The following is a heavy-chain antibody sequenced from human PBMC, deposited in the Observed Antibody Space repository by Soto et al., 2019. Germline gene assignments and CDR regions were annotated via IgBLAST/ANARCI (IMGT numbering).Heavy chain of an antibody. CDR2: ISSSSSYI. CDR1: GFTFSSYS. D-gene: IGHD3-3*01. V-gene: IGHV3-21*01. J-gene: IGHJ4*02. CDR3: ARGLPTYYDFWSGYLYFDY. Sequence: GGSLILSCAASGFTFSSYSMNWVRQAPGKGLEWVSSISSSSSYIYYADSVKGRFTISRDNAKNSLYLQMNSLRAEDTAVYYCARGLPTYYDFWSGYLYFDYWGQGTLVTVSS.